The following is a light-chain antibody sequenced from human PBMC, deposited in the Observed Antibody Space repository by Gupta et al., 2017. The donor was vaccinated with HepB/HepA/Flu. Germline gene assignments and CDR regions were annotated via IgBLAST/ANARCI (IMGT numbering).Light chain of an antibody. CDR1: ESVSHF. V-gene: IGKV3-11*01. Sequence: EIVLTQSPATLSLSPGERATLSCRASESVSHFLVWYQQKPGQAPRLLIYDASSRATGIPTRFSGSGSGTDFTLTISSLEPEDFAVYYCQQRSNRPPLTFGGGTKVEMK. CDR3: QQRSNRPPLT. J-gene: IGKJ4*01. CDR2: DAS.